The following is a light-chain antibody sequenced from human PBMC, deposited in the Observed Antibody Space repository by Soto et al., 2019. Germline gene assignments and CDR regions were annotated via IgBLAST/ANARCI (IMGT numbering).Light chain of an antibody. CDR2: EAT. CDR3: FSYAGSSTLV. Sequence: QSALTQPATVSGSPGQSIPISGTGTNSDVGYYNLVSWYQQYPGKAPKLLIYEATRRPSGASHRFSGSKSGNTASLTISGLQADDEAHYYCFSYAGSSTLVFGGGTKVTVL. V-gene: IGLV2-23*01. CDR1: NSDVGYYNL. J-gene: IGLJ3*02.